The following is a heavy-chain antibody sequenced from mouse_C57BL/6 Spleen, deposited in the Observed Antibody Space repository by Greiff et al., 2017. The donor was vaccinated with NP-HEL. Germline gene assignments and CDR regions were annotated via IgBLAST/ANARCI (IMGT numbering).Heavy chain of an antibody. CDR3: ARVFGSSDAMDY. J-gene: IGHJ4*01. V-gene: IGHV5-4*01. CDR1: GFTFSSYA. Sequence: DVQLVESGGGLVKPGGSLKLSCAASGFTFSSYAMSWVRQTPEKRLEWVATISDGGSYTYYPDNVKGRFTISRDNAKNNLYLQMSHLKSEDTAMYYCARVFGSSDAMDYWGQGTSVTVSS. D-gene: IGHD1-1*01. CDR2: ISDGGSYT.